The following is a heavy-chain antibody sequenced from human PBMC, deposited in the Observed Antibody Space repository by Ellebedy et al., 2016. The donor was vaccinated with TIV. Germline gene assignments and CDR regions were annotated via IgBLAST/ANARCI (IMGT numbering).Heavy chain of an antibody. CDR1: EFTFSTYT. CDR3: ARNVNYAHDY. D-gene: IGHD1-7*01. CDR2: ISISSDLI. Sequence: GESLKISXAASEFTFSTYTMDWVRQAPGKGLEWVSSISISSDLIFYADSVRGRVTISRDNAKNSVYLQISSLRADDTAVYYCARNVNYAHDYWGQGTLVTVSS. V-gene: IGHV3-21*01. J-gene: IGHJ4*02.